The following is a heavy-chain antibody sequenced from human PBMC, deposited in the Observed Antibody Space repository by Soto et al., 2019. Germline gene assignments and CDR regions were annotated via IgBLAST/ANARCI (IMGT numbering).Heavy chain of an antibody. J-gene: IGHJ5*02. CDR3: AKEGGTYYLGRAPFDP. CDR2: ISGSGGGT. CDR1: GFTFSSYA. Sequence: VQLLESGGGLVQPGGPLRLSCAASGFTFSSYAMSWVRQAPGKGLEWVSAISGSGGGTYYADSVKGRFTISRDNSKNTLYLQMNSLKAEDTAVYYCAKEGGTYYLGRAPFDPWGQGTQVSVSS. D-gene: IGHD1-26*01. V-gene: IGHV3-23*01.